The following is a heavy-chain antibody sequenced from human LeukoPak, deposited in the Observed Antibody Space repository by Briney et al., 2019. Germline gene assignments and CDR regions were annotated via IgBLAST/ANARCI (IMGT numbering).Heavy chain of an antibody. CDR1: GGSISIYY. V-gene: IGHV4-59*01. Sequence: PSETLSLTCTVSGGSISIYYLSWIRQPPGKGLEWIGYIYNSGSTNYNPSLKSRVTISVDTSKNQFSLKLNSVTAADTAVYYCARDRELGYWGQGTLVAVSS. CDR3: ARDRELGY. CDR2: IYNSGST. J-gene: IGHJ4*02. D-gene: IGHD3-10*01.